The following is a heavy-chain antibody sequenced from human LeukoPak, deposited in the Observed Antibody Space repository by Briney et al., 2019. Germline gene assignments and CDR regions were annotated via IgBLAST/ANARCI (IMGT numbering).Heavy chain of an antibody. J-gene: IGHJ4*02. V-gene: IGHV3-30*18. CDR3: ANTLVTGEGKNY. Sequence: PGGSLRLSCAASGFTFSSYGMHWVRQAPGKGLEWVAVISYDGSNKYYADSVKGRFTISRDNSKNTLYLQMNSLRAEDTAVYYCANTLVTGEGKNYWGQGTLVTVSS. D-gene: IGHD4-23*01. CDR1: GFTFSSYG. CDR2: ISYDGSNK.